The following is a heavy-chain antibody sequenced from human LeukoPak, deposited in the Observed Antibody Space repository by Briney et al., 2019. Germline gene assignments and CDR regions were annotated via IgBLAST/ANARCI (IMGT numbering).Heavy chain of an antibody. D-gene: IGHD2-15*01. J-gene: IGHJ4*02. Sequence: SETLSLTCTVSDGSISSYYWSWIRQPPGKGLEWIGYIYYSGSTNYNPSLRSRLTISVVTSKNQFSLKLSSVTAADTAVYYCARAVVLATVIHFDHWGQGTLVTVPS. CDR3: ARAVVLATVIHFDH. CDR1: DGSISSYY. CDR2: IYYSGST. V-gene: IGHV4-59*01.